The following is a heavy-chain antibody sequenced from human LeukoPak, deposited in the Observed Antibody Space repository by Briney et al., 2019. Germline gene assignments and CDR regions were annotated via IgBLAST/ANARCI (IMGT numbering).Heavy chain of an antibody. Sequence: GRSLRLSCAASGFTFDDYAMHWVRHAPGKGLDWVSLISGDGGSTYYADSVKGRFTISRDNSKNSLYLQMNSLRTEDTALYYCAKGRGSSWIDYWGQGTLVTVSS. CDR1: GFTFDDYA. CDR3: AKGRGSSWIDY. D-gene: IGHD6-13*01. J-gene: IGHJ4*02. V-gene: IGHV3-43*02. CDR2: ISGDGGST.